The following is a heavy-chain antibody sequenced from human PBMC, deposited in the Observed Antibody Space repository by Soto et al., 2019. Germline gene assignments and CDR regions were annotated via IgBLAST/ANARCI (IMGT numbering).Heavy chain of an antibody. CDR1: GGSISSYY. J-gene: IGHJ5*02. CDR2: IYYSGST. D-gene: IGHD3-9*01. V-gene: IGHV4-59*01. Sequence: SETLSLTCTVSGGSISSYYWSWIRQPPGKGLEWIGYIYYSGSTNYNPSLKGRVTISVDTSKNQFSLKLSSVTAADTAVYYCARDARYYDILTGYFRGLPHAWFDPWGQGTLVTVSS. CDR3: ARDARYYDILTGYFRGLPHAWFDP.